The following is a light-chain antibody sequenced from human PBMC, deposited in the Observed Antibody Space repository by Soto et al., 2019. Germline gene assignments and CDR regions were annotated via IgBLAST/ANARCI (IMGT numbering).Light chain of an antibody. CDR1: QSVGSK. CDR3: RQYNKWPPIT. V-gene: IGKV3-15*01. CDR2: DAS. Sequence: EIVMTQSPATLSVSPGERATLSCRASQSVGSKLAWYQQKPGQAPRLLIYDASTRATGIPARFSGSGSGTEFTLTISSLQSEDFAVYYCRQYNKWPPITFGQGTRLEIK. J-gene: IGKJ5*01.